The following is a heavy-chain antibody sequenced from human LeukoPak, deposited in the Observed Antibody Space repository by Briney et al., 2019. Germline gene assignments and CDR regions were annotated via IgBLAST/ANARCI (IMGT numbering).Heavy chain of an antibody. D-gene: IGHD1-1*01. CDR2: ISSSGGTI. Sequence: GGSLRLSCATSGFTFSSYALNWVRQSPGKGLEWVSSISSSGGTIYYTDSVKGRFSISRDKSKNTLYLQMNSLRAEDTAIYYCARKNDLDSWGQGTLVTVSS. V-gene: IGHV3-21*04. CDR1: GFTFSSYA. CDR3: ARKNDLDS. J-gene: IGHJ4*02.